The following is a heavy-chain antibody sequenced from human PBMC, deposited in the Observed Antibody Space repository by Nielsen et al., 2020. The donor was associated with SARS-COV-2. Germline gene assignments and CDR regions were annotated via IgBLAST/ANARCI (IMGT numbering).Heavy chain of an antibody. CDR1: GFSFSNAW. CDR3: VSSWTAP. Sequence: GSLRLSCVGSGFSFSNAWITWVRQGPGKGLEWVGRITSISNGATTDYAAPVRGRFTISRDDSKNTVHLQMNSLKTEDTAVYYCVSSWTAPWGQGTLVTVSS. D-gene: IGHD3-16*02. V-gene: IGHV3-15*01. J-gene: IGHJ5*02. CDR2: ITSISNGATT.